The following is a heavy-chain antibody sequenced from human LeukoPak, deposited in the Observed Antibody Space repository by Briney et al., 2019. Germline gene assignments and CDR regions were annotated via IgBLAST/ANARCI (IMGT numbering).Heavy chain of an antibody. D-gene: IGHD2-15*01. Sequence: PGRSLRLSCAASGFTFDDYAMHWVRQAPGKGLEWVSGISWNSGSIGYADSVKGRFTISRDNAKNSLYLQMNSLRAEDTALYYCAKDPTQYCSGGTCYPSWGQGTLVTVSS. CDR2: ISWNSGSI. V-gene: IGHV3-9*01. J-gene: IGHJ4*02. CDR1: GFTFDDYA. CDR3: AKDPTQYCSGGTCYPS.